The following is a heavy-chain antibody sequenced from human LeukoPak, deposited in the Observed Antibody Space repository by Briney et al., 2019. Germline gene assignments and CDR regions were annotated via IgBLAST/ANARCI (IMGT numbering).Heavy chain of an antibody. CDR3: ARFRGYSYGVFDY. Sequence: SETLSLTCTVSGYSISSGYYWGWIRQPPGKGLEWIGSIYYSGSTYYNPSLKSRVTISVDTSKNQFSLKLSSVTAADTAVYYCARFRGYSYGVFDYWGQGTLVTVSS. D-gene: IGHD5-18*01. J-gene: IGHJ4*02. CDR1: GYSISSGYY. V-gene: IGHV4-38-2*02. CDR2: IYYSGST.